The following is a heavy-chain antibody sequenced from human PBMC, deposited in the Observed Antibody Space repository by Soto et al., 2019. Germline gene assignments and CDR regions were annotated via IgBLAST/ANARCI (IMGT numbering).Heavy chain of an antibody. V-gene: IGHV1-69*13. Sequence: ASVKVSCKASGGTFSSYAISWVRQAPGQGLEWMGGIIPIFGTVNYAQKFQGRVTITADESTSTAYMELSSLRSEDTAVYYCARGTISASPIYYYGMDVWGQGTTVTVSS. CDR3: ARGTISASPIYYYGMDV. J-gene: IGHJ6*02. CDR1: GGTFSSYA. D-gene: IGHD3-9*01. CDR2: IIPIFGTV.